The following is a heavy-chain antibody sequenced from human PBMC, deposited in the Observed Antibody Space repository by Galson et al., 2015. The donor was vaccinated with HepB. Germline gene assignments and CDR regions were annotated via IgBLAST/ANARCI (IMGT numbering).Heavy chain of an antibody. Sequence: SLRLSCAASGFTFSNYAIHWVRQPPGKGLEWVAIISDDGNIKYYADSVKGRVTISRDNSKNTLYLQMNSLRIEDTAVYYCAREKIAAVGTGWFDPWGQGTLVTVSS. V-gene: IGHV3-30*04. CDR2: ISDDGNIK. CDR3: AREKIAAVGTGWFDP. CDR1: GFTFSNYA. D-gene: IGHD6-13*01. J-gene: IGHJ5*02.